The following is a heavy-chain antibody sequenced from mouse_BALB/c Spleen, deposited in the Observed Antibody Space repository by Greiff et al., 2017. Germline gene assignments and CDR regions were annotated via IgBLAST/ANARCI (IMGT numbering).Heavy chain of an antibody. CDR3: ARNKEYGNYERGYYAMDY. J-gene: IGHJ4*01. CDR2: IWSGGST. CDR1: GFSLTSYG. D-gene: IGHD2-10*02. V-gene: IGHV2-2*02. Sequence: QVQLQQSGPGLVQPSQSLSITCTVSGFSLTSYGVHWVRQSPGKGLEWLGVIWSGGSTDYNAAFISRLSISKDNSKSQVFFKMNSLQANDTAIYYCARNKEYGNYERGYYAMDYWGQGTSVTVSS.